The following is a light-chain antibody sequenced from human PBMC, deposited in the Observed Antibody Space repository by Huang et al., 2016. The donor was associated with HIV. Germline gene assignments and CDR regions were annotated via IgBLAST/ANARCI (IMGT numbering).Light chain of an antibody. J-gene: IGKJ2*01. Sequence: EIVLTQSPATLSVSPGGRAALSGRASQSLSGHVAWYQQKPGQAPRLLIYGASTRATGIPARFSGNGSGTEFTLTISSLQSEDLAVYYCQQYNTWPPRYTFGQGTKLDIK. CDR1: QSLSGH. CDR2: GAS. V-gene: IGKV3-15*01. CDR3: QQYNTWPPRYT.